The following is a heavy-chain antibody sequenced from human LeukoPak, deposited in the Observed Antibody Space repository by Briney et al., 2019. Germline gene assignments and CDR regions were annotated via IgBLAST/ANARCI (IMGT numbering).Heavy chain of an antibody. V-gene: IGHV3-15*01. J-gene: IGHJ6*02. CDR1: VLTFKNAW. CDR2: IKSEADGGTQ. D-gene: IGHD2-2*01. Sequence: GGSLRLSCVASVLTFKNAWMSWVRQAPGKGLEWVGRIKSEADGGTQDYAAPVRGRFTVSRDDTDDTVYLEMDSLKTEDTAVYYCTTVGYSPSPNCVAVYRGMDVWGQGTTVTVSS. CDR3: TTVGYSPSPNCVAVYRGMDV.